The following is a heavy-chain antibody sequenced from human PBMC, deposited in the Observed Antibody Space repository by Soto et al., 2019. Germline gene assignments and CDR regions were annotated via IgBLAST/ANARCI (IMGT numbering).Heavy chain of an antibody. V-gene: IGHV1-2*02. CDR1: GYSFTGYF. CDR3: ARGRTYYYDSSGLDY. CDR2: INPNSGDT. Sequence: ASVKVSCKASGYSFTGYFMHWVRQAPEQGLEWMGWINPNSGDTNYAQKFQGRVTMTRDMSISTAYMEVRGLRFDDTAVYYCARGRTYYYDSSGLDYWGQGTLVTVS. D-gene: IGHD3-22*01. J-gene: IGHJ4*02.